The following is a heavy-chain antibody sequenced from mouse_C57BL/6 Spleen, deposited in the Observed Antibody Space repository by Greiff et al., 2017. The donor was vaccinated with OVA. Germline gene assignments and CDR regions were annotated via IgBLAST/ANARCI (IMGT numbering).Heavy chain of an antibody. CDR2: ISDGGSYT. D-gene: IGHD2-1*01. CDR3: ARDGYGNYAMDY. J-gene: IGHJ4*01. CDR1: GFTFSSYA. V-gene: IGHV5-4*01. Sequence: EVMLVESGGGLVKPGGSLKPSCAASGFTFSSYAMSWVRQTPEKRLAWVATISDGGSYTYYPDNVKGRFTISRDNAKNNLYLQMSHLKSEDTAMYYCARDGYGNYAMDYWGQGTSVTVSS.